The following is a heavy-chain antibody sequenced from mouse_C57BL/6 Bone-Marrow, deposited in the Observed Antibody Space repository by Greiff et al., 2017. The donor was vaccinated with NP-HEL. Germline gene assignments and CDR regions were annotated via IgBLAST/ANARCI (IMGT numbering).Heavy chain of an antibody. CDR2: ISSGCSNI. V-gene: IGHV5-17*01. CDR3: ANDYFDY. Sequence: EVKLVESGGGLVKPGGSLKLSCAASGFTFSDYGMHWVRQAPEKGLEWVAYISSGCSNIYYADTVKGRFTISRDNAKNTLFLQMTILRSEDTAMYYCANDYFDYWGQGTTLTVSS. CDR1: GFTFSDYG. J-gene: IGHJ2*01.